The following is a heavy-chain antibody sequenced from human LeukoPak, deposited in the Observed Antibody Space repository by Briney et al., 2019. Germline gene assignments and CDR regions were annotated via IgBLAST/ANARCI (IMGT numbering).Heavy chain of an antibody. CDR3: ARGGAVGNYYSMDV. CDR2: FYSSGST. D-gene: IGHD3-16*01. CDR1: SGSITSGSYY. J-gene: IGHJ6*03. Sequence: PSETLSLTCTVSSGSITSGSYYWSWIRQPAGKGLEWIGRFYSSGSTNSNPSLKSRVTMSVDTSKNQFSLKVTSVTAADTAAYYCARGGAVGNYYSMDVWGKGTTVIVSS. V-gene: IGHV4-61*02.